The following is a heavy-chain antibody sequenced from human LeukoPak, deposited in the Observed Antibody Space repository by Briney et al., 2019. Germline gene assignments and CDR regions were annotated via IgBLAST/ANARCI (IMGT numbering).Heavy chain of an antibody. V-gene: IGHV4-39*07. CDR1: GGSISSSSYY. D-gene: IGHD3-10*01. J-gene: IGHJ4*02. CDR2: IYYSGST. CDR3: ASPGVWFGSRDY. Sequence: SETLSLTCTVSGGSISSSSYYWGWIRQPPGKGLEWIGSIYYSGSTYYNPSLKSRVTISVDTSKNQFSLKLSSVTAADTAVYYCASPGVWFGSRDYWGQGTLVTVSS.